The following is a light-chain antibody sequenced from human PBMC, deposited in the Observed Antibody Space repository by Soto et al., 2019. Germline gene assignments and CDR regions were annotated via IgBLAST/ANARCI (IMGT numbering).Light chain of an antibody. Sequence: QSVLTQPPSVSGAPGQRVTISCTGSDSDIGAGYAVHWYQQLPGAAPKLLIYDSTNRPSGVPDRFSGAKSGTSASLTITGLQPEDEADYYCSSYTTSNTRQIVFGTGTKVTGL. J-gene: IGLJ1*01. V-gene: IGLV1-40*01. CDR2: DST. CDR3: SSYTTSNTRQIV. CDR1: DSDIGAGYA.